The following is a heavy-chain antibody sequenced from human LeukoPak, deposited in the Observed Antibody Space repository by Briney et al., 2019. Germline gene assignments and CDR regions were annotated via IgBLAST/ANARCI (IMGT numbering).Heavy chain of an antibody. Sequence: GGSLRLSCAASGFTFSRNGMAWVRQAPGKGLEWVSSISSSSSYIYYADSVKGRFTISRDNAKNSLYLQMNSLRAEDTAVYYCARRAYNWNDGPSYAFDIWGQGKMVTVSS. J-gene: IGHJ3*02. CDR1: GFTFSRNG. V-gene: IGHV3-21*01. D-gene: IGHD1-1*01. CDR2: ISSSSSYI. CDR3: ARRAYNWNDGPSYAFDI.